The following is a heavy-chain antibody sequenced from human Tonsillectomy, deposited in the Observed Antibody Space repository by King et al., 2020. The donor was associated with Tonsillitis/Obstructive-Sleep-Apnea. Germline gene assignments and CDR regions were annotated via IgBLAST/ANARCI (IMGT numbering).Heavy chain of an antibody. Sequence: QLVQSGPEVKKPGTSVKVSCKASGFTFTSSAVQWVRQARGQRLGWIGWIVVGSGNTNYAQKFQERVTITRDMSTSTAYMELSSLRSEDTAVYYCAAASGWHYYFDYWGQGTLVTVSS. D-gene: IGHD6-19*01. J-gene: IGHJ4*02. CDR2: IVVGSGNT. V-gene: IGHV1-58*01. CDR1: GFTFTSSA. CDR3: AAASGWHYYFDY.